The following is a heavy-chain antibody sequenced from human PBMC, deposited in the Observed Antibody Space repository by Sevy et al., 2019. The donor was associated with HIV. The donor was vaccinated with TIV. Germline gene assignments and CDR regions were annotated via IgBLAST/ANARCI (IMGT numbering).Heavy chain of an antibody. CDR3: AKDRGGWHCSGGSCYIFDY. CDR2: ISGSGGST. V-gene: IGHV3-23*01. Sequence: GGYLRLSCAASGFTFSSYAMSWVRQAPGKGLEWVSAISGSGGSTYYADSVKGRFTISRDNSKNTLYLQMNSLRAEDTAVYYCAKDRGGWHCSGGSCYIFDYWGQGTLVTVSS. J-gene: IGHJ4*02. CDR1: GFTFSSYA. D-gene: IGHD2-15*01.